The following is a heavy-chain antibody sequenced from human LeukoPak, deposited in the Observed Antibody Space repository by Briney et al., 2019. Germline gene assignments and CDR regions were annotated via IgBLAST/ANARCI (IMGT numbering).Heavy chain of an antibody. V-gene: IGHV3-23*01. Sequence: GGSLRLSCVASGFTFSTYAMSWVRQAPGKGLEWVSGICGSGGCTYDADSVKGRFTISRDNSKNTLYLQMNSLRAEDTAVYYCAKVSYYDRSGYYSFDYWGQGTLVTVSS. CDR2: ICGSGGCT. CDR3: AKVSYYDRSGYYSFDY. CDR1: GFTFSTYA. D-gene: IGHD3-22*01. J-gene: IGHJ4*02.